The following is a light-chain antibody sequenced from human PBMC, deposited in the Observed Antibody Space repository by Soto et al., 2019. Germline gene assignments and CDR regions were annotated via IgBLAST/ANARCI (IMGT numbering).Light chain of an antibody. V-gene: IGKV3-20*01. Sequence: DIILKQCPDTLYLNTGERATLSCRASQAVSSNYLAWCQQRPGQAPRLLIYGASTRAAGIPDRFSGSGSGTDFTLTITRLEPEDSAVYFCRQYTGPPTTFGQGTRLEIK. CDR2: GAS. CDR3: RQYTGPPTT. J-gene: IGKJ5*01. CDR1: QAVSSNY.